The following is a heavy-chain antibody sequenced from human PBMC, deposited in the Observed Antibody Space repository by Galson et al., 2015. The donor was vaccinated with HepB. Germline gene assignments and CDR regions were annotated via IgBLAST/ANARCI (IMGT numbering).Heavy chain of an antibody. Sequence: PALVKPTQTLTLTCTFSGFPPSTGGVGVGWIRQPPGKALEWLAVIYWDDDKRYSPLLKSRLTITKDTSKNQVVLTMTNMDPVDTATYYCAHSKDRRGAVGDYWGQGTLVTVSS. CDR2: IYWDDDK. CDR3: AHSKDRRGAVGDY. V-gene: IGHV2-5*02. D-gene: IGHD4-23*01. J-gene: IGHJ4*02. CDR1: GFPPSTGGVG.